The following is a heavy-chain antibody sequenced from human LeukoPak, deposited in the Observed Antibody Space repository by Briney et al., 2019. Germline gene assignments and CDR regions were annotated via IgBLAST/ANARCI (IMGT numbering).Heavy chain of an antibody. J-gene: IGHJ4*02. CDR1: GDSISSSSYY. CDR3: ARTSPGPGDTYYFDY. Sequence: SETLSLTCTVSGDSISSSSYYWGWIRQPPGKGLEWIGTIFYSGDTYYNPSLKSRITISVDTSKNQFSLKLNSVTAADTAVYYCARTSPGPGDTYYFDYWGQGTLVTVSS. CDR2: IFYSGDT. V-gene: IGHV4-39*07. D-gene: IGHD1-14*01.